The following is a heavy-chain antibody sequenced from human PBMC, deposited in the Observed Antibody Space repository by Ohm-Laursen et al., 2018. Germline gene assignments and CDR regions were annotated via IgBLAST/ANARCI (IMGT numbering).Heavy chain of an antibody. V-gene: IGHV3-7*01. Sequence: SLRLSCTASGFTFSSYWMSWVRQAPGKGLEWVANIKQDGSEKYYVDSVKGRFTISRDNAKNSLYLQMNSLRAEDTAVYYCARDSPREGYDFWSGSLDYWGQGTLVTVSS. CDR1: GFTFSSYW. CDR3: ARDSPREGYDFWSGSLDY. J-gene: IGHJ4*02. CDR2: IKQDGSEK. D-gene: IGHD3-3*01.